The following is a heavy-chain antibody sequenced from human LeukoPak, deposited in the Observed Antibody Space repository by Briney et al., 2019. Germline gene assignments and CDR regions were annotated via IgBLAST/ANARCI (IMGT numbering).Heavy chain of an antibody. CDR2: IRGSGGST. D-gene: IGHD5-12*01. CDR1: GFTSTSYA. CDR3: AKDPHYSGYDY. V-gene: IGHV3-23*01. Sequence: ALGSLRPSCAASGFTSTSYAMSWVRQAPRKGLEWVSAIRGSGGSTYYADSVKGRFIISRDNSKNTLYLQMNSLRAEDTAVYYCAKDPHYSGYDYWGQGTLVTVSS. J-gene: IGHJ4*02.